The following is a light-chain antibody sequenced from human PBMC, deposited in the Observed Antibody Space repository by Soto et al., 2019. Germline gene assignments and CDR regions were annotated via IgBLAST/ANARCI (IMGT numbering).Light chain of an antibody. CDR1: SSNIGAGYD. CDR2: GNS. V-gene: IGLV1-40*01. Sequence: QSVLTQPPSVSGAPGQRVTISCTGSSSNIGAGYDVHWYQQLPGTAPKLLIYGNSNRPSGVPDRFSGSKSGTSASLAITGLQAEDEADYYCQSYDSSLSVYVFGTWTKGTVL. J-gene: IGLJ1*01. CDR3: QSYDSSLSVYV.